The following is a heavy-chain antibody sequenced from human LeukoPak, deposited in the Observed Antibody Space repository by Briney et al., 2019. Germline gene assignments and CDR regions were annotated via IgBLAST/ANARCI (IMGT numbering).Heavy chain of an antibody. J-gene: IGHJ4*02. CDR3: VKEVTGYGYCDY. V-gene: IGHV3-23*01. CDR1: GFTFSNYA. Sequence: GGSLRLSCVASGFTFSNYAMSWVRQAPGKGLEWIAALNGGRTFFQDSVRGRFTISRDNSKNTLYLQLNSLRGDDTAVYYCVKEVTGYGYCDYWGRGTLVTVSS. D-gene: IGHD2-2*03. CDR2: LNGGRT.